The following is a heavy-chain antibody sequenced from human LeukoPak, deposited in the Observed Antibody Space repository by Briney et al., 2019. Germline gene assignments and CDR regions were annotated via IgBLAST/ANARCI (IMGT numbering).Heavy chain of an antibody. D-gene: IGHD6-13*01. CDR1: GGSISSGGYS. CDR3: ARGREAAAGYGMDV. V-gene: IGHV4-30-2*01. J-gene: IGHJ6*02. CDR2: IYHSGST. Sequence: SQTLSLTCAVSGGSISSGGYSWSWIRQPPGKGLEWIGYIYHSGSTYYNPSLKSRVTISVDTSKNQFSLKLSSVTAADTAVYYCARGREAAAGYGMDVWGQGTTVTVSS.